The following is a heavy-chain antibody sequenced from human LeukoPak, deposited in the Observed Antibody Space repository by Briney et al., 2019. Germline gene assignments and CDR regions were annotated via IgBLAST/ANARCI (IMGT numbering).Heavy chain of an antibody. Sequence: SETLSLTCPVSGGSISSSNYYWAWIRQPPGKGLEWIGEIYHSGSTNYNPSLKSRATISVDKSKNQFSLKLSSVTAADTAVYYCARDRSGYSYTHDAFDIWGQGTMVTVSS. J-gene: IGHJ3*02. D-gene: IGHD5-18*01. CDR1: GGSISSSNY. CDR2: IYHSGST. CDR3: ARDRSGYSYTHDAFDI. V-gene: IGHV4-39*07.